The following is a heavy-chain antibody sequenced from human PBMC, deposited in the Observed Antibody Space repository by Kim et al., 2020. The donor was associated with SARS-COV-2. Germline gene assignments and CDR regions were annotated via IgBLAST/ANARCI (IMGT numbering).Heavy chain of an antibody. V-gene: IGHV3-7*01. CDR2: TSRVGSAN. D-gene: IGHD6-19*01. Sequence: GGSLRLSCSASGFSFSTYSLTWFRQAPGKGPEWVAHTSRVGSANYFLDSVKGRFIISRDNADNSVYLQMNGLRSEDTAVYYCVRKHTSGWFDAFDYWGRGTPVTVSS. J-gene: IGHJ4*02. CDR1: GFSFSTYS. CDR3: VRKHTSGWFDAFDY.